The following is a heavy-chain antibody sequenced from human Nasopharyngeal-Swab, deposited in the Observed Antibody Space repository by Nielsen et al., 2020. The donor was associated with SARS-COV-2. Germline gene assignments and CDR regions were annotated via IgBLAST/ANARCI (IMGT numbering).Heavy chain of an antibody. Sequence: GESLKISCAASGFTFSSYAMHWVRQAPGKGLEWVAVISDDGSNKYYADSVKGRFTISRDNSKNTLYLQMNSLRAEATAVYYCASAYGGSYWYFDLWGRGTLVTVSS. CDR3: ASAYGGSYWYFDL. CDR1: GFTFSSYA. V-gene: IGHV3-30-3*01. J-gene: IGHJ2*01. CDR2: ISDDGSNK. D-gene: IGHD4-23*01.